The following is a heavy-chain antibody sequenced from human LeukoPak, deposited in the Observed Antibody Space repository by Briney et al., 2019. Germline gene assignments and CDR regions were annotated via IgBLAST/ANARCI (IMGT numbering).Heavy chain of an antibody. CDR3: ARAWGICGGDCLTHFDY. V-gene: IGHV1-8*01. CDR2: MSPNSGNT. Sequence: GASVTVSCTASGYTFTSYDINWVRQAPGQGLEWMGWMSPNSGNTGYAQKFQGRVTMTRNTSISTAYMEVSSLRSEDTAVYYCARAWGICGGDCLTHFDYWGQGTLVTVSS. CDR1: GYTFTSYD. D-gene: IGHD2-21*02. J-gene: IGHJ4*02.